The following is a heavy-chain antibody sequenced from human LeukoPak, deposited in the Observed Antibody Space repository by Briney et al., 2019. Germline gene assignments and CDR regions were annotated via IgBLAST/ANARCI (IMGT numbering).Heavy chain of an antibody. J-gene: IGHJ4*02. CDR1: GFTFSSYV. D-gene: IGHD1-26*01. Sequence: GGSLRLSCAASGFTFSSYVMSWVRQAPGKGLEWVSAIRDSGSSTHYADSVKGRFTTSRDNSKNTLFLQMNSLRAEDTAIYYCAKYGPQDSGSSHFDYWGQGALVTVSS. V-gene: IGHV3-23*01. CDR3: AKYGPQDSGSSHFDY. CDR2: IRDSGSST.